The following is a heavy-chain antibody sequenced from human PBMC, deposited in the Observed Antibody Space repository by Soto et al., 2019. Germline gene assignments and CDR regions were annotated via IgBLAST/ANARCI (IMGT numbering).Heavy chain of an antibody. Sequence: SETLSLTCTVSGGSISSYYWSWIRQPPGKGLEWIGYIYYSGSTNYNPSLKSRVTISVDTSKNQFSLKLSSVTAADTAVYYCARALAYSYGPYFDYWGQGTLVTVSS. D-gene: IGHD5-18*01. CDR2: IYYSGST. CDR3: ARALAYSYGPYFDY. CDR1: GGSISSYY. V-gene: IGHV4-59*01. J-gene: IGHJ4*02.